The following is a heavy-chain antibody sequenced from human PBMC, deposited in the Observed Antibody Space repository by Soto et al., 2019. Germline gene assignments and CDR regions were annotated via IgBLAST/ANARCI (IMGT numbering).Heavy chain of an antibody. CDR2: IIPIFGTA. CDR1: GGTFSSYA. Sequence: QVQLVQSGAEVKKPGSSVKVSCKASGGTFSSYAISWVRQAPGQVLEWMGGIIPIFGTANYAQKFQCRVTITADKATSTAYMELSSLRSEDTAVYYCAREYSASPMDAFDIWGQGTMVTVSS. J-gene: IGHJ3*02. D-gene: IGHD5-12*01. CDR3: AREYSASPMDAFDI. V-gene: IGHV1-69*06.